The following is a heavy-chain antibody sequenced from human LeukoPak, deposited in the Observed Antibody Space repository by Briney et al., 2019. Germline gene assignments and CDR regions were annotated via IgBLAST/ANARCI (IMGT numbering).Heavy chain of an antibody. CDR1: GSTFTSHW. CDR3: ATPTTGCSSTSCYLLF. D-gene: IGHD2-2*01. V-gene: IGHV5-51*01. Sequence: GESLKISCKDSGSTFTSHWIGWVRQMPGKGLEWMGVIYPADSETTYSPSFQGQVTISADKSISTAYLQWSSLKASDTAMYYCATPTTGCSSTSCYLLFWGQGTLVTVSP. CDR2: IYPADSET. J-gene: IGHJ4*02.